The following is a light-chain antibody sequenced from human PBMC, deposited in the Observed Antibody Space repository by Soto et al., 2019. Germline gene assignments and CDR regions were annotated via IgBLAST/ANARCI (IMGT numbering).Light chain of an antibody. J-gene: IGKJ2*01. CDR3: QQQGT. Sequence: EIVLTQSPGTLSLSPGERATLSCRASRSLSSSYVVWYQQKPGQAPRLLIYAASRRATGIPDRFSGSGSATEYTLTISRLEAEDFAVYYCQQQGTFGQGTGLEIK. CDR1: RSLSSSY. CDR2: AAS. V-gene: IGKV3-20*01.